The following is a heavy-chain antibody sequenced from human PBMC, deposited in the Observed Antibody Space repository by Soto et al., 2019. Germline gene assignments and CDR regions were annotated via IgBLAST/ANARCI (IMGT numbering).Heavy chain of an antibody. CDR1: GFTFSSYE. D-gene: IGHD2-8*01. CDR2: ISSSGSTI. CDR3: ARVADPVYSAFDI. Sequence: EVQLLESGGGLVQPGGSLRLSCAASGFTFSSYEMNWVRQAPGKGREWVSYISSSGSTIYYADSVKGRFTISRDNAKNSLYLQMNSLRAEDTAVYYCARVADPVYSAFDIWGQGTMVTVSS. J-gene: IGHJ3*02. V-gene: IGHV3-48*03.